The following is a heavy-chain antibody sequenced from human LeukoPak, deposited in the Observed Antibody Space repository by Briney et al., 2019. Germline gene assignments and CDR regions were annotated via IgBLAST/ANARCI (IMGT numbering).Heavy chain of an antibody. J-gene: IGHJ6*04. CDR1: GGTFSSYA. CDR3: ASSPASLWFGEAYYYGMDV. D-gene: IGHD3-10*01. CDR2: IIPIFGTA. Sequence: ASVKVSCKASGGTFSSYAISWVRQAPGQGLERMGGIIPIFGTANYAQKFQGRVTITADKSTSTAYMELSSLRSEDTAVYYCASSPASLWFGEAYYYGMDVWGKGTTVTVSS. V-gene: IGHV1-69*06.